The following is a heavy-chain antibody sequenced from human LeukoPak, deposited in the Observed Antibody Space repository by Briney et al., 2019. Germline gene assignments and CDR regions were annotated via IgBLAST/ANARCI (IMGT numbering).Heavy chain of an antibody. CDR3: ARVRPLYYYGSGSPYFDY. CDR1: GGSFSGYY. CDR2: INHSGST. Sequence: SETLSLTCAVYGGSFSGYYWSWIRRPPGKGLEWIGEINHSGSTNYNPSLKSRVTISVDTSKNQFSLKLSSVTAADTAVYYCARVRPLYYYGSGSPYFDYWGQGTLVTVSS. J-gene: IGHJ4*02. V-gene: IGHV4-34*01. D-gene: IGHD3-10*01.